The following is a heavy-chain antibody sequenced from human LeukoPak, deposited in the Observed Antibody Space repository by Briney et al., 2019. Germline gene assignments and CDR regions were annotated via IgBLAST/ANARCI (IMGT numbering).Heavy chain of an antibody. CDR1: EFTFSRYW. CDR3: ARGSTSWDLDY. Sequence: GGSLRLSCAASEFTFSRYWMHWVRQAPGKGLVWVSRINSDGSSTTYADSVKGRFTISSDNAKNTLYLEMNSLRAEDTAVYYCARGSTSWDLDYWGQGTLVTVSS. V-gene: IGHV3-74*01. CDR2: INSDGSST. J-gene: IGHJ4*01. D-gene: IGHD1-26*01.